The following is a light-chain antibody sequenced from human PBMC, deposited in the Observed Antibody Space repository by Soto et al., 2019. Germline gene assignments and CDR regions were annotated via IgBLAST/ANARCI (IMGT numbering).Light chain of an antibody. CDR2: DVS. CDR1: SSDVGGYNY. CDR3: SSYTTSNTRQIV. J-gene: IGLJ1*01. V-gene: IGLV2-14*03. Sequence: QSVLTQPASVPGAPRQSITISCTGTSSDVGGYNYVSWYQHHPGKAPKLLIYDVSNRPSGVSNRFSGSKSDNTASLTISGLQPEDEADYYCSSYTTSNTRQIVFGTGTKVTVL.